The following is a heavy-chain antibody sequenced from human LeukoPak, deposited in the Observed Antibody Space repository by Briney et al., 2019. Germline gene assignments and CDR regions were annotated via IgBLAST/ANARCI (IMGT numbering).Heavy chain of an antibody. CDR2: INPNSGGT. J-gene: IGHJ4*02. V-gene: IGHV1-2*02. D-gene: IGHD3-3*01. CDR1: GYTFTGYY. CDR3: ARGRFGSSSNRIDY. Sequence: ASVKVSCKASGYTFTGYYMHWVRQAPGQGLEWMGWINPNSGGTNYAQKFQGRVTMTRDTSISTAYMELSRLRSDGTAVYYCARGRFGSSSNRIDYWGQGTLVTVSS.